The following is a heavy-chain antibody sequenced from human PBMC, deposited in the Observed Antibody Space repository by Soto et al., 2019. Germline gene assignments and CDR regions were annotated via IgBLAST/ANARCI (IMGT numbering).Heavy chain of an antibody. CDR2: IYYTGTT. J-gene: IGHJ4*02. D-gene: IGHD3-22*01. CDR3: ARAGGIYYDSSGYLDY. CDR1: GGSISSDY. Sequence: QVQLQESGPGLVKPSETLSLTCTVSGGSISSDYWSWIRQPPGKGLEWIGYIYYTGTTKYNPSLKSRVTISVDTSKNPFSLKLSSVTAADTAVYYCARAGGIYYDSSGYLDYWGQGTLVTVSS. V-gene: IGHV4-59*01.